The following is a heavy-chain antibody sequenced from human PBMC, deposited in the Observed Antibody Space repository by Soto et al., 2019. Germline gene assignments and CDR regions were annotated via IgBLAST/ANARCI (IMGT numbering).Heavy chain of an antibody. D-gene: IGHD2-21*01. J-gene: IGHJ5*02. CDR2: IYVTGAV. CDR1: GAALNSGNYY. CDR3: ARLRIATNNYKWFDP. Sequence: VPPSETLSLTCSVSGAALNSGNYYWSWIRQVPGKGLEWIGHIYVTGAVDYNPSLRDRITISQDTSERKFSLNPRLVTAADTAVYYCARLRIATNNYKWFDPWGQGTLVTVSS. V-gene: IGHV4-31*03.